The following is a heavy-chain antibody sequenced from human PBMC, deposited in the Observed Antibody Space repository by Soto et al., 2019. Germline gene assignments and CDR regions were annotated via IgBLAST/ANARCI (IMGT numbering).Heavy chain of an antibody. V-gene: IGHV3-23*01. J-gene: IGHJ6*02. Sequence: EVQLLDSGGGLVQPGGSLRLSCAASGFTFSSYAMSWVRQAPGKGLEWVSAISGSAITTYYADSVKGRFTISRDNSKNTVYPQMNSLRAEDTAIYYCAKVIVARGGMDVWGRGTTVTVSS. CDR3: AKVIVARGGMDV. CDR2: ISGSAITT. CDR1: GFTFSSYA. D-gene: IGHD6-6*01.